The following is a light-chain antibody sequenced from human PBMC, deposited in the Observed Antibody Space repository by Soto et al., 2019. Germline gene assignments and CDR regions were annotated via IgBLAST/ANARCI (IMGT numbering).Light chain of an antibody. J-gene: IGKJ1*01. Sequence: DIQMTQSPSTLSASVGDRVTITCRASQNIDRWLAWYQQKPGKAPNLLIYGASSLESGVPSRFSGSGSGTEFNLTISSLRPDDFATYYCQHYHSYPWTFGQGTKVEIK. CDR3: QHYHSYPWT. V-gene: IGKV1-5*03. CDR1: QNIDRW. CDR2: GAS.